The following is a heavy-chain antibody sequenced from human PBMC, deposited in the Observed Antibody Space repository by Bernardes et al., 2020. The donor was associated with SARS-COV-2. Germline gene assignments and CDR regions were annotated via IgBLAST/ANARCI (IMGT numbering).Heavy chain of an antibody. V-gene: IGHV3-30*18. CDR2: ISYDGNKQ. D-gene: IGHD3-3*01. CDR1: GFPFRLYA. Sequence: SLSLSCAASGFPFRLYALHWARQAPGKGLGRESAISYDGNKQYYADSVKHRFTISSDNSTDTLYLQMNSLRAEVSAVYYCAKDGRLRFLVWLLDYWGHGNRVTGSS. J-gene: IGHJ4*01. CDR3: AKDGRLRFLVWLLDY.